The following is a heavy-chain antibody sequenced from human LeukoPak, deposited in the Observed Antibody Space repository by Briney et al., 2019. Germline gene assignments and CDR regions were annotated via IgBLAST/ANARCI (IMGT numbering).Heavy chain of an antibody. V-gene: IGHV3-7*01. D-gene: IGHD4-23*01. CDR3: AREVIGGNSA. CDR2: IKQDGSEK. CDR1: GFTFSSYW. Sequence: GGSLRLSCAASGFTFSSYWMSWVRQAPGKGLEWVANIKQDGSEKYYVDSLKGRFTISRDDAKNSLYLQMSSLRAEDTAVYYCAREVIGGNSAWGQGTLVTVSS. J-gene: IGHJ4*02.